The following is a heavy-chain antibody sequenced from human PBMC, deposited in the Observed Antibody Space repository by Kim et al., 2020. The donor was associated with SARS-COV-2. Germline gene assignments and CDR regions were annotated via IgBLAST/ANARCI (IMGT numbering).Heavy chain of an antibody. D-gene: IGHD5-18*01. CDR3: ARTPGGYSTARIYFYS. Sequence: GGSLRLSCAASGFAFSTYSMTWVRQAPGKGLEWVSSISGNGGTTYYADSVKGRFAISRDNSKNTLYLQMNTLRAEDTAVYYCARTPGGYSTARIYFYSWG. CDR2: ISGNGGTT. V-gene: IGHV3-23*01. CDR1: GFAFSTYS. J-gene: IGHJ5*01.